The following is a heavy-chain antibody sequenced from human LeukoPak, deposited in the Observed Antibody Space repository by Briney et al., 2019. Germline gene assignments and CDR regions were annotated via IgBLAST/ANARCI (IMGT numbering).Heavy chain of an antibody. CDR3: VRRWNARLYNWFDP. J-gene: IGHJ5*02. V-gene: IGHV4-34*01. CDR1: GGSFSGYY. CDR2: INQSGST. D-gene: IGHD1-1*01. Sequence: SETLSLTCAVYGGSFSGYYWNWIRQSPGKGLEWIGEINQSGSTSYNPSLKSRVTISVDTSKNHFSLKVSSVTAADTAVYYCVRRWNARLYNWFDPWGQGTLVTVSS.